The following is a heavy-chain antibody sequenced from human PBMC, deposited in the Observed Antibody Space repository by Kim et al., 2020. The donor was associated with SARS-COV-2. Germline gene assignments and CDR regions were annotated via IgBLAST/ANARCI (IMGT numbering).Heavy chain of an antibody. CDR3: ARDSASSGWSPYFDY. CDR1: GFTFSSYS. J-gene: IGHJ4*02. V-gene: IGHV3-21*01. CDR2: ISSSSSYI. D-gene: IGHD6-19*01. Sequence: GGSLRLSCAASGFTFSSYSMNWVRQAPGKGLEWVSSISSSSSYIYYADSVKGRFTISRDNAKNSLYLQMNSLRAEDTAVYYCARDSASSGWSPYFDYWGQGTLVTVSS.